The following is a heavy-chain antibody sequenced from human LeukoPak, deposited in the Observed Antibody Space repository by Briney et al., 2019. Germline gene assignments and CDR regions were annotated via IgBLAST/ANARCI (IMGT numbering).Heavy chain of an antibody. Sequence: PSETLSLTCTVSGGSISSYYWNWIRQPPGKGLEWIGYIHYSGSTNYNPSLKSRVTISVDKSKNQFSLKLSSVTAADTAVYYCARARFGEFDYWGQGTLVTVSS. V-gene: IGHV4-59*12. J-gene: IGHJ4*02. D-gene: IGHD3-10*01. CDR3: ARARFGEFDY. CDR2: IHYSGST. CDR1: GGSISSYY.